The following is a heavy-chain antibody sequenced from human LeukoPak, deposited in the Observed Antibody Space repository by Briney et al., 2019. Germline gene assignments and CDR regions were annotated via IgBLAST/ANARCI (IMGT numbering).Heavy chain of an antibody. V-gene: IGHV4-59*08. CDR2: IYHRGST. CDR1: GGSVSPYY. CDR3: VRHCYASGSDPLCYFDY. D-gene: IGHD3-10*01. Sequence: SETLSLTCTVSGGSVSPYYWSWIRQPPGKGLEWIGYIYHRGSTNYNPSLKSRVTISIDTSKNQFSLKVSSVTAADTAVYYCVRHCYASGSDPLCYFDYWGQGTLVTVSS. J-gene: IGHJ4*02.